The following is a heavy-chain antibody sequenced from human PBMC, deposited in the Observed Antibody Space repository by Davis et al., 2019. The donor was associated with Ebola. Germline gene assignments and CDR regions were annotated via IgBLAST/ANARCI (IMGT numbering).Heavy chain of an antibody. CDR3: AKDLGGPSDY. CDR1: GFTFSSYS. D-gene: IGHD3-16*01. J-gene: IGHJ4*02. V-gene: IGHV3-21*04. CDR2: ISSSSSYI. Sequence: GESLKISCAASGFTFSSYSMNWVRQAPGKGLEWVSSISSSSSYIYYADSVKGRFTISRDNAKNSLYLQMNSLRAGDTAVYYCAKDLGGPSDYWGQGTLVTVSS.